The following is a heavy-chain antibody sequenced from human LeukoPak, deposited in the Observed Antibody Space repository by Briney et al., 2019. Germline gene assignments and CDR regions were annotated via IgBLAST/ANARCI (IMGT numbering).Heavy chain of an antibody. V-gene: IGHV3-21*01. CDR2: ISSSSSYI. Sequence: GGSLRLSCAASGFTFSSYAMSWVRQAPGKGLEWVSSISSSSSYIYYADSVKGRFTISRDNAKNSLYLQMNSLRAEDTAVYYCARDLAMVSDYWGQGTLVTVSS. D-gene: IGHD5-18*01. CDR1: GFTFSSYA. J-gene: IGHJ4*02. CDR3: ARDLAMVSDY.